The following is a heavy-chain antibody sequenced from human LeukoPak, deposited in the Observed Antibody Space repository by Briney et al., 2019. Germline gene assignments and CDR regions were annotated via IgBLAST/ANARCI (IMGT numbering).Heavy chain of an antibody. Sequence: GGSLRLSCAASGFTFSSYEMNWVRQAPGKGLEWVSYISSSGSTIYYADSVKGRFTISRDNSKNTLYLQMNSLRAEDTAVYYCAKGGWAAMARGYFDYWGQGTLVTVSS. CDR3: AKGGWAAMARGYFDY. CDR2: ISSSGSTI. V-gene: IGHV3-48*03. D-gene: IGHD5-18*01. CDR1: GFTFSSYE. J-gene: IGHJ4*02.